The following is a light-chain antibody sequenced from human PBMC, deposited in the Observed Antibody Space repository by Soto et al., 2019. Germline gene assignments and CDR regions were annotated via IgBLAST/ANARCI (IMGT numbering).Light chain of an antibody. V-gene: IGKV1-39*01. CDR2: AAS. Sequence: LSASVGDRVTITCRASQSISSYLNWYQQKPGKAPKLLIYAASSLQSGVPSRFSGSGSGTDFTLTISSLQPEDFATYYCQQSYSTLTFGGGTKVDIK. CDR1: QSISSY. CDR3: QQSYSTLT. J-gene: IGKJ4*01.